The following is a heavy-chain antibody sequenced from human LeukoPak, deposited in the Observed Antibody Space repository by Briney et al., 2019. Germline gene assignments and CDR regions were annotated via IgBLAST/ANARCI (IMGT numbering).Heavy chain of an antibody. J-gene: IGHJ4*02. V-gene: IGHV4-34*01. CDR1: GGSFSGYY. CDR2: INHSGST. CDR3: ARGRRIVVD. D-gene: IGHD3-22*01. Sequence: SETLSLTCAVYGGSFSGYYWSWIGQPPGKGLEWIGEINHSGSTNYNPSLKSRVTISVDTSKNQFSLKLSSVTAADTAVYYCARGRRIVVDWGQGTLVTVSS.